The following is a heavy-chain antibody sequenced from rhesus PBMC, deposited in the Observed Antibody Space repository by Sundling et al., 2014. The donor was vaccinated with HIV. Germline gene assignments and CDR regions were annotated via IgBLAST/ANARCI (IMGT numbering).Heavy chain of an antibody. CDR2: ISGSSGNT. CDR1: GGSISSNY. Sequence: QVQLQESGPGLVKPSETLSVTCAVSGGSISSNYWSWIRQAPGKGLEWIGYISGSSGNTNYNPSLKSRVTISTDTSKNQFSLKLTSVTAADTAVYFCATRQYLDWFLYWGQGVLVTVSS. CDR3: ATRQYLDWFLY. J-gene: IGHJ4*01. V-gene: IGHV4-165*01. D-gene: IGHD3-3*01.